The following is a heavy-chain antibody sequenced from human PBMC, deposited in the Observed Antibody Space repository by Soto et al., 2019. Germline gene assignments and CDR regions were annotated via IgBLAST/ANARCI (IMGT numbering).Heavy chain of an antibody. CDR3: ASWGNYDDSSGYDAFDI. CDR2: ISAYNGNT. Sequence: QVQLVQSGAEVKKPGASVKVSCKASGYTFTSYGISWVRQAPGQGLEWMGWISAYNGNTNYAQKLQGSVTMTTDTTPSTAYMELRSLRSDDTAVYSCASWGNYDDSSGYDAFDIWGQGTMVTVSS. V-gene: IGHV1-18*01. CDR1: GYTFTSYG. J-gene: IGHJ3*02. D-gene: IGHD3-22*01.